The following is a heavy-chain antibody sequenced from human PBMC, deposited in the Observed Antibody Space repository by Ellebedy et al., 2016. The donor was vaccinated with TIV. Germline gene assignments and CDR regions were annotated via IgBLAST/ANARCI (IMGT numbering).Heavy chain of an antibody. J-gene: IGHJ4*02. CDR3: ARDGPYCGGDCYSLDY. V-gene: IGHV3-21*01. CDR2: ISSSSSYI. D-gene: IGHD2-21*02. Sequence: PGGSLRLSCAASGFTFSSYSMNWVRQAPGKGLEWVSSISSSSSYIYYADSVKGRFTISRDNAKNSLYLQMNSLRAEDTAVYYCARDGPYCGGDCYSLDYWGQGTLVTVSS. CDR1: GFTFSSYS.